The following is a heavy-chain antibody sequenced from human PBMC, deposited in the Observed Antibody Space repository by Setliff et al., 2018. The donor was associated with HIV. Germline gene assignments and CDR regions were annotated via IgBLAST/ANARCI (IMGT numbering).Heavy chain of an antibody. D-gene: IGHD2-2*01. Sequence: ASVKVSCKASGYTFSTYGISWVRQAPGQGLEWMGWITPYNNNTQYAQKLQGRVTMTTDTSTSTAYMEPRSLRSDDTAVYYCARGPPIVVVPAALLTFDYWGQGTLVTVSS. CDR3: ARGPPIVVVPAALLTFDY. J-gene: IGHJ4*02. CDR1: GYTFSTYG. CDR2: ITPYNNNT. V-gene: IGHV1-18*01.